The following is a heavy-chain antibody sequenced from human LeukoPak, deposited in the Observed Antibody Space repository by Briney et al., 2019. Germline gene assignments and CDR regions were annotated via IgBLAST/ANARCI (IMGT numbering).Heavy chain of an antibody. D-gene: IGHD2-21*02. Sequence: PGGSLRLSCTASVFSFSHAWMSWVRQAPGKGLEWVGRIKSKTDGGTIDYAAPVKGRFTISRDDSKRMVYLQMNSLKTADTGVYYCTTARYCGVDCGDSWGQGTRVTVSS. J-gene: IGHJ4*02. CDR3: TTARYCGVDCGDS. CDR2: IKSKTDGGTI. V-gene: IGHV3-15*01. CDR1: VFSFSHAW.